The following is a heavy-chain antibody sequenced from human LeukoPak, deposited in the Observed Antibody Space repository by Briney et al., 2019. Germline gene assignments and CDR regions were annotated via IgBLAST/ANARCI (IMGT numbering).Heavy chain of an antibody. V-gene: IGHV3-30*02. CDR3: AKDGEAYDGYSLRIFDY. CDR1: GFTFSSYW. J-gene: IGHJ4*02. CDR2: IRYDGSNK. Sequence: GGSLRLSCAASGFTFSSYWLSWVRQAPGKGLEWVAFIRYDGSNKYYADSVKGRFTISRDNSKNTLYLQMNSLRAEDTAVYYCAKDGEAYDGYSLRIFDYWGQGTLVTVSS. D-gene: IGHD5-24*01.